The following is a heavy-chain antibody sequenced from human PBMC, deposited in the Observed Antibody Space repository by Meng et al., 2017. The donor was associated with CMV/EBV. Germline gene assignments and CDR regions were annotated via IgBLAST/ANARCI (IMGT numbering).Heavy chain of an antibody. J-gene: IGHJ4*02. CDR1: GYTFTSYG. Sequence: VHLVQACAGVKKPGRSVKVSCKASGYTFTSYGISWARQAPGQGLEWMGWISAYNGNTNYAQKLQGRVTMTTDTSTSTAYMELRSLRSDDTAVYYCARDRTMVRGVTGYWGQGTLVTVSS. D-gene: IGHD3-10*01. V-gene: IGHV1-18*01. CDR2: ISAYNGNT. CDR3: ARDRTMVRGVTGY.